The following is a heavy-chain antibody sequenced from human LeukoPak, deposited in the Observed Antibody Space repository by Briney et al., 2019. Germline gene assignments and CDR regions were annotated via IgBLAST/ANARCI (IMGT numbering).Heavy chain of an antibody. J-gene: IGHJ1*01. V-gene: IGHV4-39*01. CDR3: ASGGSLFQH. Sequence: PSETLSLTCTVSGGSLSSSSYYWGWIRQPPGKGLEWIGSIYFSGSTYYNPSLRSQATISVATSKKQFFLKLSSVTAADTAVYYCASGGSLFQHWGEGTLVTVSS. CDR2: IYFSGST. CDR1: GGSLSSSSYY. D-gene: IGHD3-16*01.